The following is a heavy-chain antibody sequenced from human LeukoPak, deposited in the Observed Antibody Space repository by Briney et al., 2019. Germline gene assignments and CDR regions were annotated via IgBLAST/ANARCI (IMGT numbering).Heavy chain of an antibody. CDR3: ARGGPAAGRFDY. CDR1: GYTFTGYY. J-gene: IGHJ4*02. D-gene: IGHD6-13*01. CDR2: INPNSGGT. Sequence: ASVKVSCKASGYTFTGYYMHWVRQAPGQGLEWMGWINPNSGGTNYAQKFQGRFTISRDNSKNTLYLQMNSLRAEDTAVYYCARGGPAAGRFDYWGQGTLVTVSS. V-gene: IGHV1-2*02.